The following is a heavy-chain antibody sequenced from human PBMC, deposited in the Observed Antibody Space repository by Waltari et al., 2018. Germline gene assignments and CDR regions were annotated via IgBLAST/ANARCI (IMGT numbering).Heavy chain of an antibody. Sequence: EVQLLVSGGGLVQPGGSLRLTCAASGFSFSNYAMSWVREDPGKGLGWVSAAGGSVGSSYYADSVMGRFTISRANSKNMLYLRMKYLGAEDTALEYCAKDLLPTGVFDYWGQGALVTVSS. J-gene: IGHJ4*02. D-gene: IGHD3-10*01. CDR3: AKDLLPTGVFDY. CDR1: GFSFSNYA. CDR2: AGGSVGSS. V-gene: IGHV3-23*01.